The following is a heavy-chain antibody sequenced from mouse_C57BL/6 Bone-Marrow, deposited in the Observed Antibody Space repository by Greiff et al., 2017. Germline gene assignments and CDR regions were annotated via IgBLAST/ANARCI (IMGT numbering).Heavy chain of an antibody. CDR2: IYPGGGYT. CDR3: ARSGGNYFDD. V-gene: IGHV1-63*01. CDR1: GYTFTNYW. J-gene: IGHJ2*01. Sequence: QVQLKQSGAELVRPGTSVKMSCKASGYTFTNYWIGWAKQRPGHGLEWIGDIYPGGGYTNYNDKFKGKATLTADEATSAAYMQFSSLTSEDAAIYYCARSGGNYFDDWCEGTT. D-gene: IGHD3-1*01.